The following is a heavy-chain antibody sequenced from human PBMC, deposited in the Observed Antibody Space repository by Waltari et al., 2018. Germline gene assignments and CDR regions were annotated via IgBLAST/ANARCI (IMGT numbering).Heavy chain of an antibody. D-gene: IGHD4-17*01. J-gene: IGHJ5*02. CDR2: ISGSGGST. V-gene: IGHV3-23*01. Sequence: EVQLLESGGGLVQPGGSLRLSCAASGFTFSSYAMSWVRQAPGKGLEWVSAISGSGGSTYDADAGKGRFTISRDKSKKTLYLQMNSLRAEDTAVYYCAKDPGDYGDYNNWFDPWGQGTLVTVSS. CDR1: GFTFSSYA. CDR3: AKDPGDYGDYNNWFDP.